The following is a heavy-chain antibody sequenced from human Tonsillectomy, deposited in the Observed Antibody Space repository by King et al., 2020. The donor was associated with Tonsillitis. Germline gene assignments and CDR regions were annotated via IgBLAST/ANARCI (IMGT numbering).Heavy chain of an antibody. V-gene: IGHV5-10-1*03. CDR1: GYSFTSYW. CDR3: ARHSPYYYDSSAFYS. D-gene: IGHD3-22*01. CDR2: IDPSDSYT. J-gene: IGHJ4*02. Sequence: VQLVESGAEVKKPGESLRISCKGSGYSFTSYWISWVRQMPGKGLEWMGRIDPSDSYTNYSPSFQGHVTISADKSISTAYLQWSSLKASDTAIYYCARHSPYYYDSSAFYSWDQGTLVTVSS.